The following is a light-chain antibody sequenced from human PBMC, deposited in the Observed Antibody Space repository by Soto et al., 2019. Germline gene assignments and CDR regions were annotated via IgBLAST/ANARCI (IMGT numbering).Light chain of an antibody. CDR1: NSDVGIYDF. Sequence: QSALTQPASVSGTPGQSITISCTGSNSDVGIYDFVSWYQHHPGRAPKLIVSDVSHRPSGVSNRLSGSKSGNTASLTISGLQSEDEADYYCISYTSDDVRYVFGTGTKLTVL. V-gene: IGLV2-14*01. CDR3: ISYTSDDVRYV. J-gene: IGLJ1*01. CDR2: DVS.